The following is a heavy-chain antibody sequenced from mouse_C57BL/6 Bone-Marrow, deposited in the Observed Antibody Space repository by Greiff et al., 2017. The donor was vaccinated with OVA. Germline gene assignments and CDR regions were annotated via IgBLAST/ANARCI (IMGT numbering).Heavy chain of an antibody. CDR1: GYTFTDYE. V-gene: IGHV1-15*01. D-gene: IGHD2-3*01. CDR2: IDPETGGT. J-gene: IGHJ4*01. Sequence: QVQLQQSGAELVRPGASVTLSCKASGYTFTDYEMHWVKQTPVHGLEWIGAIDPETGGTAYNQKFKGKAILTADNSSSTAYMELRSLTSEDSAVYYCTREGDGYPMDYWGQGTSVTVSS. CDR3: TREGDGYPMDY.